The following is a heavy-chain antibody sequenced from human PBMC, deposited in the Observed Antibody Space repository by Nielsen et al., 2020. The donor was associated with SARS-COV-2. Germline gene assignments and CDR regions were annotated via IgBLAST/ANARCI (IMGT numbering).Heavy chain of an antibody. J-gene: IGHJ4*02. V-gene: IGHV3-30-3*01. CDR1: GFTFSSYA. CDR3: ANLLADY. Sequence: GESLKISCAASGFTFSSYAMHWVRQAPGKGLEWVAVISYDGSNKYYADSVKGRFTISRDNSKNTLYLRMNSLRAEDTAVYYCANLLADYWGQGTLVTVSS. CDR2: ISYDGSNK.